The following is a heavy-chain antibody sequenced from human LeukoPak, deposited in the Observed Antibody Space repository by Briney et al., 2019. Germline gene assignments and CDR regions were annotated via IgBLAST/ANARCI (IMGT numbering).Heavy chain of an antibody. V-gene: IGHV1-2*02. CDR2: INPNSGGT. CDR1: GYTFTGYY. Sequence: GASVKVSCKASGYTFTGYYMHWVRQAPGQGLEWMGWINPNSGGTNYAQKFQGRVTMTRDTSISTAYMELSRLRSDDTAVYYCARAAAGAQGYNWFDPWGQGTLVTVSS. CDR3: ARAAAGAQGYNWFDP. J-gene: IGHJ5*02. D-gene: IGHD1-26*01.